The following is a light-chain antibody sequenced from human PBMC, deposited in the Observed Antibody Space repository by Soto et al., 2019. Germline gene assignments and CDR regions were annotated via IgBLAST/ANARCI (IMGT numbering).Light chain of an antibody. Sequence: DIQMTQSPSTLSASIGDKVTIAFRATQSISSWLAWYQHKPGEAPKLLIYDASDLETGVPLRFSGRGSETEFTLTISSLQPDDFATYYCQQYNSYWTFGQGTRLEI. CDR1: QSISSW. J-gene: IGKJ5*01. CDR2: DAS. CDR3: QQYNSYWT. V-gene: IGKV1-5*01.